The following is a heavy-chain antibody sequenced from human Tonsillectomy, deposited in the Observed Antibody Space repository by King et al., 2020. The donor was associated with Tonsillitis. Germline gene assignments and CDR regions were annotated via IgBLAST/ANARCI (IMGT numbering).Heavy chain of an antibody. CDR3: ARDSGSSSWYAGGFDL. V-gene: IGHV3-66*01. D-gene: IGHD6-13*01. Sequence: QLVQSGGGLVQPGGSLRLSCAASGFTVSSNYMSWVRQAPGKGLEWVSVIYSGGTTYYADSVKGRFTISRDNSKNTLYLQMNGLRAEDTAVYYCARDSGSSSWYAGGFDLWGQGTMVTVSS. CDR1: GFTVSSNY. CDR2: IYSGGTT. J-gene: IGHJ3*01.